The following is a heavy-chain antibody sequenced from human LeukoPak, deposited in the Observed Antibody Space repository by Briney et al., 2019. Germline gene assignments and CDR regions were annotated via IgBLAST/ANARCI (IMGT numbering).Heavy chain of an antibody. CDR3: ARFSPRAMGNYLDF. J-gene: IGHJ4*02. CDR2: IYPRGST. V-gene: IGHV4-30-2*01. D-gene: IGHD7-27*01. Sequence: SQTLSLTCAVSGGSISSGSYSWSWIRQPPGKGLEWIGYIYPRGSTYYNPSLKSRVILSLDKSANQFSLNLSSVTAADTAVYYCARFSPRAMGNYLDFWGQGALVTVSS. CDR1: GGSISSGSYS.